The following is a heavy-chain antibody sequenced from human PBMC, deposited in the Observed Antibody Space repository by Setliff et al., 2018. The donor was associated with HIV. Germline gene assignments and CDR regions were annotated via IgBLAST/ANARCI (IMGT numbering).Heavy chain of an antibody. V-gene: IGHV1-69*13. Sequence: SVKVSCKASGGTFSNYAINWVRQAPGQGLEWMGGIIPPFGAPNYAQKFQGRVTITADESTSTAYMELRSLRSDDTAVYYCAREDTAPPDYYYSYMDVWGKGTTVTVSS. D-gene: IGHD5-18*01. J-gene: IGHJ6*03. CDR1: GGTFSNYA. CDR3: AREDTAPPDYYYSYMDV. CDR2: IIPPFGAP.